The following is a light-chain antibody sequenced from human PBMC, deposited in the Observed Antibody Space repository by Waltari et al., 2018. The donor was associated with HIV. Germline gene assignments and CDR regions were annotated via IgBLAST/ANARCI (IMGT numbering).Light chain of an antibody. CDR2: ETT. V-gene: IGLV2-14*02. CDR3: SSYTSSSTLV. J-gene: IGLJ1*01. Sequence: QSALTQPASVSGSPGQSLTISCTGTSSDVGAYNLVSWYQQHPGEAPKLILYETTKRPSGVSNRFSGSKSGNTASLTISGLQAEDEADYYCSSYTSSSTLVFGTGTKVTVL. CDR1: SSDVGAYNL.